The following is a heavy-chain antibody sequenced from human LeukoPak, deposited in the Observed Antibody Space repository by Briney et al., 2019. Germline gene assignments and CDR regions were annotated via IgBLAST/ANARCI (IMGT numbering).Heavy chain of an antibody. CDR2: ISAYNGNT. D-gene: IGHD3-22*01. CDR1: GYTFTSYG. Sequence: ASVKVSCKASGYTFTSYGISWVRQAPGQGLEWVGWISAYNGNTNYAQKLQGRVTMTTDTSTSTAYMELRSLRSDDTAVYYCARDSYYDSSGYYPIDAFDIWGQGTMVTVSS. CDR3: ARDSYYDSSGYYPIDAFDI. J-gene: IGHJ3*02. V-gene: IGHV1-18*01.